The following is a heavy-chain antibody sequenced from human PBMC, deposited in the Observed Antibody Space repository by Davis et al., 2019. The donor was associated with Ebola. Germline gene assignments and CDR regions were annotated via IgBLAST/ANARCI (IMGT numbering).Heavy chain of an antibody. V-gene: IGHV3-7*04. CDR3: ARTLTYYDFWSGYPHIDAFDI. D-gene: IGHD3-3*01. Sequence: GESLKISCAASGFTFSSYWMSWVRQLPGNGLERVANIMLAGLATYYVDSVKGRFTISRDNAKNSLYLQMNSLRAEDTAVYYCARTLTYYDFWSGYPHIDAFDIWGQGTMVTVYS. CDR1: GFTFSSYW. CDR2: IMLAGLAT. J-gene: IGHJ3*02.